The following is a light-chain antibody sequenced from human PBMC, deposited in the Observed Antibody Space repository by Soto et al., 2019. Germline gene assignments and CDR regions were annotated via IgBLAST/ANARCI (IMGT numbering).Light chain of an antibody. Sequence: EIVLTQSPGTLSLSPGERATLSCRASQTLPNSFLAWYQQRPGQAPRLLISGASSRATGIPDRFSGSGSETDFTLSISRLEPEDSAVYYCQQYDGSPPWTFGPGTKVEIK. CDR1: QTLPNSF. CDR3: QQYDGSPPWT. V-gene: IGKV3-20*01. J-gene: IGKJ1*01. CDR2: GAS.